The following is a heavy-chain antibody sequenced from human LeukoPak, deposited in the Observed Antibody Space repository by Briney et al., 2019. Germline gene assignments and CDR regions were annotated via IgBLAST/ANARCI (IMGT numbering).Heavy chain of an antibody. D-gene: IGHD3-22*01. V-gene: IGHV3-73*01. CDR2: IRSKANSYAT. CDR1: GFTFSGSA. Sequence: GGSLRLSCAASGFTFSGSAMHWVRQASGKGLEWVGRIRSKANSYATAYAASVKGRFTISRDDSKNTAYLQMNSLKTEDTAVYYCTRGYDSSGYYEDYWGQGTLVTVSS. J-gene: IGHJ4*02. CDR3: TRGYDSSGYYEDY.